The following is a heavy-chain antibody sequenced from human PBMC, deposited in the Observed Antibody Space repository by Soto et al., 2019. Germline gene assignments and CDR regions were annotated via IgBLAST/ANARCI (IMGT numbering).Heavy chain of an antibody. CDR3: IRHLIDS. Sequence: EVQLVESGGGLVQPGGSLKLSCAASGFTFSDSAMHWVRQASGKGLEWVGRIRSKANSYATAYAASMRGRFTISRDDLNGTAYLQKTTLKIEGTDVYYWIRHLIDSWGQGNLVTVSA. CDR1: GFTFSDSA. J-gene: IGHJ5*01. CDR2: IRSKANSYAT. V-gene: IGHV3-73*01.